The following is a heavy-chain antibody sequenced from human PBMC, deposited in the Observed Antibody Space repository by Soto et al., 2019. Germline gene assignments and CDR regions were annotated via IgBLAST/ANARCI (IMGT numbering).Heavy chain of an antibody. CDR2: IYYSGTT. CDR1: GGPISSGDYY. J-gene: IGHJ4*02. CDR3: AREGRIAGAGRFNY. Sequence: PSETLSLTCPVSGGPISSGDYYWSCIRQVPGKGLEWFGSIYYSGTTYDNPCVKSRVAMSVDRCRNSFYLKPISVTSADTAIYYCAREGRIAGAGRFNYWRQGTVVTVSS. V-gene: IGHV4-31*03. D-gene: IGHD6-13*01.